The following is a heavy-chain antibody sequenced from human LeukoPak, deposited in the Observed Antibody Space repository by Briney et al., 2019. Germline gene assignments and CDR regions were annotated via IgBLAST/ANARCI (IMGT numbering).Heavy chain of an antibody. V-gene: IGHV1-24*01. Sequence: GASVNVSCKVSGYTLTELSMHWVRQAPGKGLEWMGGFDPEDGETIYAQKFQGRVTMTEDTSTDTAYMELSSLRSEDTAVYYCATGQRTWMSFDYWGQGTLVTVSS. CDR1: GYTLTELS. CDR2: FDPEDGET. D-gene: IGHD1-7*01. CDR3: ATGQRTWMSFDY. J-gene: IGHJ4*02.